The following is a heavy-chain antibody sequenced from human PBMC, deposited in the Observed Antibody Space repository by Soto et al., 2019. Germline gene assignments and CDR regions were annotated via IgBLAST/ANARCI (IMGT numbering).Heavy chain of an antibody. D-gene: IGHD3-10*01. CDR3: AWFGLYMDV. Sequence: SETLSLTCTVSGGSISSSSYYWGWIRQPPGKGLEWIGSIYYSGSTYYNPSLKSRVTISVDTSKNQFSLKLSSVTAADTAVYYCAWFGLYMDVWGKGTTVTVSS. V-gene: IGHV4-39*01. CDR1: GGSISSSSYY. CDR2: IYYSGST. J-gene: IGHJ6*03.